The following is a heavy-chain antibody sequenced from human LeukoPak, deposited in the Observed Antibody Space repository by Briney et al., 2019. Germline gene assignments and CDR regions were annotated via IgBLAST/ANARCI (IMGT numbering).Heavy chain of an antibody. CDR3: ARGGQVVGATRTYYFDY. CDR2: INHSGST. D-gene: IGHD1-26*01. Sequence: SETLSPTCAVYGGSFSGYYWSWIRQPPGKGLEWIGEINHSGSTNYNPSLRSRVTISVDTSKNQFSLKLSSVTAADTAVYYCARGGQVVGATRTYYFDYWGQGTLVTVSS. J-gene: IGHJ4*02. CDR1: GGSFSGYY. V-gene: IGHV4-34*01.